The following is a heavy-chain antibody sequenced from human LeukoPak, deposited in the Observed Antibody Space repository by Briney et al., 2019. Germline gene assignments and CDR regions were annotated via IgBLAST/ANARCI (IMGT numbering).Heavy chain of an antibody. Sequence: PGGSLRLSCAASGFTFEDFVMHWVRQAQGTGLEWVAAITWNSGTLDYATSLQGRLPTSRDNTRNSLYLQLNRLKPEDTGLYYCAKDQEFGHLLNYYFDAWGQGALATVSS. CDR3: AKDQEFGHLLNYYFDA. J-gene: IGHJ4*02. CDR1: GFTFEDFV. V-gene: IGHV3-9*01. D-gene: IGHD3-10*01. CDR2: ITWNSGTL.